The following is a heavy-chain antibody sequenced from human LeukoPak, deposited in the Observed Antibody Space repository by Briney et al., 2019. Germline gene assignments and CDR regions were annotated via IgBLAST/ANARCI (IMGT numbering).Heavy chain of an antibody. CDR1: GYTFTSYH. CDR2: INLSGGST. D-gene: IGHD2-8*01. CDR3: ARDYVDDIPMIKDY. V-gene: IGHV1-46*01. Sequence: ASVKVSCKASGYTFTSYHMHWVRQAPGQGLEWMGKINLSGGSTTYAQKFQGRVTLTRDTSTSTVYMELSSLRSEDTAVYYCARDYVDDIPMIKDYWGQGTLVTVSS. J-gene: IGHJ4*02.